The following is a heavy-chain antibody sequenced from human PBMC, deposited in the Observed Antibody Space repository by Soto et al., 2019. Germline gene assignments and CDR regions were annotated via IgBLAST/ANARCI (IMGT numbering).Heavy chain of an antibody. V-gene: IGHV3-23*01. CDR2: ISGSGRTI. D-gene: IGHD1-26*01. J-gene: IGHJ6*02. Sequence: PGESLKISCAASGLDFSSEVMCWVRQAPGKGLEWVSSISGSGRTIYSADSMRGRFAISRDNSKNSLYLQLNNLRVDDTAVYYCAKVGPSYYYGMDVWGQGTTVTVSS. CDR1: GLDFSSEV. CDR3: AKVGPSYYYGMDV.